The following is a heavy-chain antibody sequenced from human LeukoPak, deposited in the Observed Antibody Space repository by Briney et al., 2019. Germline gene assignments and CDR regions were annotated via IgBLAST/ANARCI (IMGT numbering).Heavy chain of an antibody. CDR2: ISYDGTNK. CDR1: GFTFSSYG. V-gene: IGHV3-30*03. D-gene: IGHD6-13*01. J-gene: IGHJ4*02. CDR3: ASQAAAGTGYFDY. Sequence: PGRSLRLSCAASGFTFSSYGMHWVRQAPGKGLEWVAVISYDGTNKYCADSVKGRFTISRDNSKNTLYLQMDSLRAEDTAVYYCASQAAAGTGYFDYWGQGTLVTVSS.